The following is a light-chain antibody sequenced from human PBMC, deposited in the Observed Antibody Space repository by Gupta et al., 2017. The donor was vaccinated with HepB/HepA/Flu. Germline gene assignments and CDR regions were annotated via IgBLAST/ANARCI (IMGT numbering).Light chain of an antibody. CDR1: KLGEKY. V-gene: IGLV3-1*01. CDR3: QAWDSSTGVV. CDR2: QDR. Sequence: SYELTQPPSVSVSPGHTANITCSGDKLGEKYACWYQQKSGQSPVLVIYQDRKRPSGIPERFSGSNSGNTATLTISGTQAMDEADYYCQAWDSSTGVVFGGGTKLTVL. J-gene: IGLJ2*01.